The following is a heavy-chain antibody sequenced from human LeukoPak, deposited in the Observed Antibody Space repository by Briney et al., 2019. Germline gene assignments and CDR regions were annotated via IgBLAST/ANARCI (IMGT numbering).Heavy chain of an antibody. Sequence: GGSLRLSCAASGFAFSSYAMSWVRQAPGKGLEWVSAISGDGVSTFYADSVKGRFTISRDNSKNTLYLQMNSLRAEDTAVYYCAKDQYSSGWFYDDYWGQGTLVTVSS. CDR2: ISGDGVST. CDR3: AKDQYSSGWFYDDY. CDR1: GFAFSSYA. J-gene: IGHJ4*02. D-gene: IGHD6-19*01. V-gene: IGHV3-23*01.